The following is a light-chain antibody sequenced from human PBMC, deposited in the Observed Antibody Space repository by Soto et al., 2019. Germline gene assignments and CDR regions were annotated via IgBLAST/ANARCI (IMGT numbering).Light chain of an antibody. CDR3: QHYNSYSVA. CDR1: QTISSW. V-gene: IGKV1-5*03. Sequence: EIHMTQKHSTLSGSVGDRVTITCWASQTISSWLAWYQQKPVKAPKLLIYKASTLKSGVPSRFSGSGSGTEFTLTIGSLQPDDFATYYCQHYNSYSVAFCQGT. J-gene: IGKJ1*01. CDR2: KAS.